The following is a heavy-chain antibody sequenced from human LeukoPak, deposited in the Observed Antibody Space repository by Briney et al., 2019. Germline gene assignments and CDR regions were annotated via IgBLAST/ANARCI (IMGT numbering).Heavy chain of an antibody. Sequence: ASVKVSCKASGYTFTGYYMHWVRQAPGQGLEWMGWINPNSGGTNYAQKFQGRVTMTRDTSISTAYMELSRLRSDDTAVYYCAGEVGSFHNWFDPWGQGTLVTVSS. V-gene: IGHV1-2*02. CDR3: AGEVGSFHNWFDP. CDR2: INPNSGGT. CDR1: GYTFTGYY. J-gene: IGHJ5*02. D-gene: IGHD3-10*01.